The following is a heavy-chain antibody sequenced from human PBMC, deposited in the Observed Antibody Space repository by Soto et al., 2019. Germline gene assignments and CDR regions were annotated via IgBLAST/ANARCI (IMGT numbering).Heavy chain of an antibody. CDR3: ARVAGSDFWSGYFSYYGMDV. V-gene: IGHV4-59*01. Sequence: PSETLSLTCTVSGGSISSYYWSWIRQPPGKGLEWIGYIYYSGSTNYNPSLKSRVTISVDTSKNQFSLKLSSVTAADTAVYYCARVAGSDFWSGYFSYYGMDVWGQGTTVTVSS. CDR2: IYYSGST. CDR1: GGSISSYY. J-gene: IGHJ6*02. D-gene: IGHD3-3*01.